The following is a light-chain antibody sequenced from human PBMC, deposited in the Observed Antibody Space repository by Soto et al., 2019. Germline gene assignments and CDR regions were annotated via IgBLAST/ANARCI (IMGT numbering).Light chain of an antibody. J-gene: IGLJ3*02. CDR2: EVS. CDR1: SSDVGGYNY. V-gene: IGLV2-14*01. Sequence: QSALTQPASVSGSPGQSITISCTGTSSDVGGYNYVSWYQQHPGKAPKLMVYEVSNRPSGVSNRFSGFKSGNTASLTISGLPTEDEADYCCSSYTSSATWVFGGGTKLTVL. CDR3: SSYTSSATWV.